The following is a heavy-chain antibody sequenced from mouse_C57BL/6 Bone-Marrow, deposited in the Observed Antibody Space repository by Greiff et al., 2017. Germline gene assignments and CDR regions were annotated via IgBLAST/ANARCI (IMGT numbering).Heavy chain of an antibody. V-gene: IGHV15-2*01. CDR3: ARGRPYECYSYAMDY. D-gene: IGHD2-3*01. CDR1: DSEVFPIAY. Sequence: QVQLQQPGSELRSPGSSVKLSCKDFDSEVFPIAYMSWVRQKPGHGFEWIGGILPSIGRTIYGEKFEDKATLDADTLSNTAYFELNSLPSVDSAIYYCARGRPYECYSYAMDYWGQGTSGTVSS. J-gene: IGHJ4*01. CDR2: ILPSIGRT.